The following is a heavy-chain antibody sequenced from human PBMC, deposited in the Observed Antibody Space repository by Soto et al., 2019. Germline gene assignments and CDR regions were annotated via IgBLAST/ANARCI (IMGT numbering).Heavy chain of an antibody. D-gene: IGHD1-1*01. CDR1: GFTFSSHW. CDR3: ASLLGTVTTSDR. CDR2: MKEDGSVK. V-gene: IGHV3-7*01. J-gene: IGHJ5*02. Sequence: GGSLRLSCAASGFTFSSHWMSWVRQAPGKGLEWVASMKEDGSVKHYMDSVKGRFTISRDNAMNSLYLQMNSLRVEDAAVYYCASLLGTVTTSDRWGQGTLVTVPQ.